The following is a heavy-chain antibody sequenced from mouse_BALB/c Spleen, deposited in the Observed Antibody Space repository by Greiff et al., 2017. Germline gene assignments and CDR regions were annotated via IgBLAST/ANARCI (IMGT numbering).Heavy chain of an antibody. V-gene: IGHV5-6-4*01. J-gene: IGHJ3*01. CDR1: GFTFSSYT. D-gene: IGHD2-12*01. CDR2: ISSGGSYT. CDR3: TRDIDQGCFAY. Sequence: EVQVVESGGGLVKPGGSLKLSCAASGFTFSSYTMSWVRQTPEKRLEWVATISSGGSYTYYPDSVKGRFTISRDNAKNTLYLQMSSLKSEDTAMYYCTRDIDQGCFAYWRQGTLVTVSA.